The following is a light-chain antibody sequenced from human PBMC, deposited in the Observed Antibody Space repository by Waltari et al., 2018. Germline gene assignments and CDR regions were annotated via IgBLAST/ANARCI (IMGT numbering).Light chain of an antibody. CDR1: RSNIGVNY. CDR3: ATWDTSLIAGV. CDR2: DNS. J-gene: IGLJ3*02. Sequence: QSVLPLPPPVSAAPGLQVTISCSVTRSNIGVNYVSLYQPIPGSAPKLLIYDNSKRPSGVPDLFSGSKSDSSATRAITGLQTGDEAVYYCATWDTSLIAGVFGGGTTLTVL. V-gene: IGLV1-51*01.